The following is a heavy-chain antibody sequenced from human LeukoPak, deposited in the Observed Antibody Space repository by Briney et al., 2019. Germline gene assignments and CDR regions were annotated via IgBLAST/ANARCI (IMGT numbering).Heavy chain of an antibody. Sequence: SETLSLTCAVYGGSFSGYYWSWIRQPPGKGLEWIGEINHSGSTNYNPSLKSRVTISVDTSKNQFSLKLSSVTAADTAVYYCTRGSIAYYYMDVWGKGTTVTISS. CDR1: GGSFSGYY. J-gene: IGHJ6*03. CDR3: TRGSIAYYYMDV. CDR2: INHSGST. D-gene: IGHD3-22*01. V-gene: IGHV4-34*01.